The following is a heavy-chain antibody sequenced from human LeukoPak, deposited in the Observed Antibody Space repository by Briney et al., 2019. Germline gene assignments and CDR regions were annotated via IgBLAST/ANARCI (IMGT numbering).Heavy chain of an antibody. J-gene: IGHJ3*02. CDR2: ITPIFGTA. D-gene: IGHD3-3*01. Sequence: SVKVSCKASGGTFSSYAISWVRQAPGQGLEWMGGITPIFGTANYAQKFQGRVTITADESTSTAYMELSSLRSEDTAVYYCARGKNDFWSGYYYDAFDIWGQGTMVTVSS. CDR1: GGTFSSYA. V-gene: IGHV1-69*13. CDR3: ARGKNDFWSGYYYDAFDI.